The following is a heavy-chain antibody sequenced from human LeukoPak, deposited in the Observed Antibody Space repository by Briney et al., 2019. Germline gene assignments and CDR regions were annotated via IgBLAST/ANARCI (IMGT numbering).Heavy chain of an antibody. CDR2: IYPGDSDT. V-gene: IGHV5-51*01. D-gene: IGHD1-26*01. J-gene: IGHJ4*02. Sequence: GESLKISCKGSGYSFASYWLGWVRQMPGKGLEWMVIIYPGDSDTRYSPSFQGQVTISAAKSISTAYLQWSSLKASDTAMYYCARQELREDPPEVDFDYWGQGTLVTVSS. CDR1: GYSFASYW. CDR3: ARQELREDPPEVDFDY.